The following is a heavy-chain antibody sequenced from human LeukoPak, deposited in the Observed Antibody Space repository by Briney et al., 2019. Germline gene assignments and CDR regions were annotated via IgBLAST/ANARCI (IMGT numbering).Heavy chain of an antibody. D-gene: IGHD6-19*01. J-gene: IGHJ4*02. CDR3: AKDRSSGWYEKGFDY. V-gene: IGHV1-2*02. CDR2: INPNSGGT. CDR1: GYTFTGYY. Sequence: GASVKVSCKASGYTFTGYYMHWVRQAPGQGLEWMGWINPNSGGTNYAQKFQGRVTMTRDTSISTAYMELSRLRSDDTAVYYCAKDRSSGWYEKGFDYWGQGTLVTVSS.